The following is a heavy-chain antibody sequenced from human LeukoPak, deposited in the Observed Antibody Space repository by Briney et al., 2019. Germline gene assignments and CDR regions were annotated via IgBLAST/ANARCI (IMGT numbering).Heavy chain of an antibody. CDR3: AKVGFSEMEWLLYSDH. Sequence: PGGSLRLSCAASRFTFSNYWMHWVRQAPGKGLVWVSRINPDGSSTTYADSVKGRFTISRDNSKNTLYLQMNSLRAEDTAVYYCAKVGFSEMEWLLYSDHWGQGTLVTVSS. J-gene: IGHJ4*02. V-gene: IGHV3-74*01. D-gene: IGHD3-3*01. CDR1: RFTFSNYW. CDR2: INPDGSST.